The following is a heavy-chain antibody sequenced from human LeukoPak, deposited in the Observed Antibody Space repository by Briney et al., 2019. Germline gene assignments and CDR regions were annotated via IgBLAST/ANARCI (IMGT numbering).Heavy chain of an antibody. D-gene: IGHD5-18*01. CDR3: ARGSPWPREDTAMVDY. J-gene: IGHJ4*02. Sequence: PGGSLRLSCAASGFTFSSYAMHWVRQAPGKGLEWVAVISYDGSNKYYADSVKGRFTISRDNSKNTLYLQMNSLRAEDTAVYYCARGSPWPREDTAMVDYWGQGTLVTVSS. V-gene: IGHV3-30-3*01. CDR2: ISYDGSNK. CDR1: GFTFSSYA.